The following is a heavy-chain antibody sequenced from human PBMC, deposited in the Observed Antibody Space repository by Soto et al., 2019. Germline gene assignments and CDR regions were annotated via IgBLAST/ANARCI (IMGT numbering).Heavy chain of an antibody. V-gene: IGHV3-13*04. CDR1: GFIFRSYA. CDR2: IDTIGDT. D-gene: IGHD2-15*01. J-gene: IGHJ4*02. Sequence: EVQLVESGGGLVQPGGSLRLSCAASGFIFRSYAMYWVRQASGKGLEWVSVIDTIGDTYYAGSVEGRFTIFRENDKNTVYLQMNSRRDGDTAVYYCARGGCSGGSCPAENWGQRTLVTVSS. CDR3: ARGGCSGGSCPAEN.